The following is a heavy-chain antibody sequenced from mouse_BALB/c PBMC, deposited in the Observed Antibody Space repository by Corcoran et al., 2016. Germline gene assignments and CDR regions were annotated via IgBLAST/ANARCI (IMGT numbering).Heavy chain of an antibody. J-gene: IGHJ2*01. V-gene: IGHV3-6*02. CDR1: GYSITSGYY. Sequence: DVQLQESGPGLVKPSQSLSLTCSVTGYSITSGYYWNWIRQFPGNKLECMGYISYDGSNNYNPSLKNRISITRDTSKNQFFLKLNSVTTEDTATYYCATLLRPFDYWGQGTTLTVSS. CDR3: ATLLRPFDY. D-gene: IGHD1-2*01. CDR2: ISYDGSN.